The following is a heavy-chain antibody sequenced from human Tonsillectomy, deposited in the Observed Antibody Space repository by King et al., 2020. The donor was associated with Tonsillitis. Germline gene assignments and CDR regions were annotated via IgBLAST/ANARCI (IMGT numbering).Heavy chain of an antibody. CDR3: ARVEDPYGSGSPSV. D-gene: IGHD3-10*01. J-gene: IGHJ4*02. CDR2: IIPVVDVT. CDR1: RDTFSRYT. V-gene: IGHV1-69*04. Sequence: QLVQSGAEVKKPGSSVTVSCKASRDTFSRYTITWVRQAPGQGLEWMGRIIPVVDVTSHAQKFQGRVTITADKSTSTAYMELSSLRSDDTAVYYCARVEDPYGSGSPSVWGQGTLVTVSS.